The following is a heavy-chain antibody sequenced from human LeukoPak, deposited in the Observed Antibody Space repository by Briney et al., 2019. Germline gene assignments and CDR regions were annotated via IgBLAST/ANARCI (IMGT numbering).Heavy chain of an antibody. D-gene: IGHD4-23*01. V-gene: IGHV4-30-4*08. CDR2: IYYSGTT. CDR1: GGSISSGDCY. J-gene: IGHJ4*02. CDR3: ARWLTPERFDY. Sequence: SETLSLTCTVSGGSISSGDCYWSWIRQPPGKGLEWIGYIYYSGTTYYNPSLKSRVTISIDTSKNQFSLKLSSVTAADTAVYYCARWLTPERFDYWGQGTLVTVSS.